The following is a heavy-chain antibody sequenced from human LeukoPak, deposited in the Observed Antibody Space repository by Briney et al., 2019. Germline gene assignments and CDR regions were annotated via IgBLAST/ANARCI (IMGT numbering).Heavy chain of an antibody. CDR2: IYSGGST. D-gene: IGHD3-22*01. V-gene: IGHV3-53*01. J-gene: IGHJ4*02. CDR3: VGYSSFDC. Sequence: GGSLRLSCAASGFTVSNNYMSWVRQAPGKGLEWVSLIYSGGSTKYADSVKGRFTISRDNSRNTLYLEMNSLRAEDTAVYYCVGYSSFDCWGQGTLVTVSS. CDR1: GFTVSNNY.